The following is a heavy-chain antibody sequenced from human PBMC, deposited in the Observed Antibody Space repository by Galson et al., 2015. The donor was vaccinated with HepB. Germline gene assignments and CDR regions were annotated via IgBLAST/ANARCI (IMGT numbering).Heavy chain of an antibody. J-gene: IGHJ3*02. CDR2: IYPGDSDT. V-gene: IGHV5-51*01. CDR3: ARQPRYSIPGHDNGFDI. Sequence: QSGAEVKKPGESLKISCQSSGSSFTSYWIGWVRQMPGKGLEWMGIIYPGDSDTRYSPAFQGQVTISADRSISTAYLHWSSLKASDTAMFYCARQPRYSIPGHDNGFDIWGQGTMVTVSS. CDR1: GSSFTSYW. D-gene: IGHD5-12*01.